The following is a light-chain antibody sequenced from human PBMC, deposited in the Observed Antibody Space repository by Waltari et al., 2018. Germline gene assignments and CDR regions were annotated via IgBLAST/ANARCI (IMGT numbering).Light chain of an antibody. V-gene: IGKV1-39*01. Sequence: DIQMTQSPSSLSASVGDRVPITCRASQSISSYLNWYQQKPGKAPKLLIYAASSLQSGVPSRLSGSGSGTDFTLTISSLQPEDFATYYCQQSYSTPITFGQGTRLEIK. J-gene: IGKJ5*01. CDR2: AAS. CDR3: QQSYSTPIT. CDR1: QSISSY.